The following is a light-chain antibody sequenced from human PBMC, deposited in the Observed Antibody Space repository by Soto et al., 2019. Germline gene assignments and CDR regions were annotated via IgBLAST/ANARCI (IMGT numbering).Light chain of an antibody. Sequence: VFGKSPGPATLSAGASAALSRRASQIVSSNYLGWYQQKPGQHPRLLIYGDSNRATGIQDRFSGSGSGTDFTLTISRLEPEDFAVYYCQHYGSSGTFGQGTQVDIK. V-gene: IGKV3-20*01. CDR2: GDS. CDR1: QIVSSNY. J-gene: IGKJ1*01. CDR3: QHYGSSGT.